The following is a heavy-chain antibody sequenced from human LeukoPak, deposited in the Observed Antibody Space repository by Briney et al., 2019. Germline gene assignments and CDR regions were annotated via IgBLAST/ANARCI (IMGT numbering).Heavy chain of an antibody. V-gene: IGHV3-64*01. Sequence: GGSLRLSCAASGFTFSSYAMHWVRQAPGKGLEYVSAISSNGGSTYYANSVKGRFTISRDNSENTLYLQMGSLRAEDMAVYYCARGRYGAFDIWGQGTMVTVSS. D-gene: IGHD3-9*01. J-gene: IGHJ3*02. CDR2: ISSNGGST. CDR1: GFTFSSYA. CDR3: ARGRYGAFDI.